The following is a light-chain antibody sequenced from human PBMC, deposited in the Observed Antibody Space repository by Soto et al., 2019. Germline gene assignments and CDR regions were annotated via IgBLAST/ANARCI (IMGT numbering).Light chain of an antibody. V-gene: IGKV3-11*01. CDR2: EAS. Sequence: ETGLTQSPATLSLSPGERATLSCRASRGISSYLVWYQQKPGQPPRLLSYEASNRATGIPARFSGSGSGTDFTLTITSLESEDLAVYYCQQRINWPPTFGQGTMVDI. J-gene: IGKJ1*01. CDR1: RGISSY. CDR3: QQRINWPPT.